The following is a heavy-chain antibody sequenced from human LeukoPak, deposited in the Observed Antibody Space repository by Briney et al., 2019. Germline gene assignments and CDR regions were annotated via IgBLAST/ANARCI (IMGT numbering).Heavy chain of an antibody. CDR2: IRLDGDKV. J-gene: IGHJ4*02. CDR3: AKLSTGYDSDCDN. V-gene: IGHV3-30*02. D-gene: IGHD3-22*01. CDR1: AFNFSIYG. Sequence: PGGSLRLSCAASAFNFSIYGMHWVRQAPGKGLEWVAFIRLDGDKVSYADSVKGRFTISRDNSKNTLYLQMSSLRSEDTAVYYCAKLSTGYDSDCDNCGQGSLVVVSS.